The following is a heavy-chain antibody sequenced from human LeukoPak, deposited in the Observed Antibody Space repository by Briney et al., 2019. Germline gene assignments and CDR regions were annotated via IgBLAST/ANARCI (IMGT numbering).Heavy chain of an antibody. V-gene: IGHV3-21*01. CDR1: GFTFSTYT. CDR2: ISSGSYYM. CDR3: ARGFAFDI. Sequence: GGSLRLSCAASGFTFSTYTMNWVRQAPGKGLEWVSSISSGSYYMYYADSVKGRFTVSRDNAKNSVYLQMTSLRAEDTAVYYCARGFAFDIWGQGTMVTVSS. J-gene: IGHJ3*02.